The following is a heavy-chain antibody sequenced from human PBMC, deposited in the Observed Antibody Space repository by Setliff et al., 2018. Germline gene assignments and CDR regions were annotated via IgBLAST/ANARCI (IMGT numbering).Heavy chain of an antibody. CDR2: ISASGYTT. V-gene: IGHV3-23*01. Sequence: GGSLRLSCAASGFTLSSYAMSWVRQAPGKGLEWVSVISASGYTTHYADSVKGRFTISRDNSKNTLYLQMNSLGVEDTALYFCAKDSLSGWSAVDYWGQGTLVTVSS. CDR1: GFTLSSYA. D-gene: IGHD6-19*01. CDR3: AKDSLSGWSAVDY. J-gene: IGHJ4*02.